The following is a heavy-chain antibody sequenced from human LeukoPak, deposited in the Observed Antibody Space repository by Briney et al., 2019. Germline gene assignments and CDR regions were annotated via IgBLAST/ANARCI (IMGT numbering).Heavy chain of an antibody. V-gene: IGHV3-33*01. Sequence: GGSLRLSCAASGFTFSSYGMHWVRQAPGKGLEWVAVIWYDGSNKYYADSVKGRFTISRDNSKNTLYLQMNSLRAEDTAVYYCARDDYGDYQLDHWGQGTLVTVSS. J-gene: IGHJ4*02. D-gene: IGHD4-17*01. CDR2: IWYDGSNK. CDR3: ARDDYGDYQLDH. CDR1: GFTFSSYG.